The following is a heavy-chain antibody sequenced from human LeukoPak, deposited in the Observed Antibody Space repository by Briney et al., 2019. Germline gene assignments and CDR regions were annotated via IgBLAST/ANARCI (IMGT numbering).Heavy chain of an antibody. V-gene: IGHV3-21*01. CDR2: ISSSSSYI. Sequence: GGSLRLSCAASGFTFSSYSMNWVRQAPGKGLEWLSSISSSSSYIYYADSVKRRFTISRDNAKNSLYLQMNSLRAEDTAVYYCASGYSSGCDAFDIWGQGTMVTVSS. D-gene: IGHD6-19*01. CDR3: ASGYSSGCDAFDI. CDR1: GFTFSSYS. J-gene: IGHJ3*02.